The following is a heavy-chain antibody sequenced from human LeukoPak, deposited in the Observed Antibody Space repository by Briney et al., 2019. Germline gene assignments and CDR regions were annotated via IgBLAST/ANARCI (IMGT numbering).Heavy chain of an antibody. CDR2: IFSDGNNK. V-gene: IGHV3-30*02. J-gene: IGHJ4*02. Sequence: GGSLRLSCAASGFTFSTYGMHWVRQAPGKGLEWVTFIFSDGNNKYYADSVRGRFTISRDNSKNKLDLQMNSLRPDDTAVYYCAKEGSQLVHLFDYWGQGTLVTVSS. CDR1: GFTFSTYG. CDR3: AKEGSQLVHLFDY. D-gene: IGHD6-6*01.